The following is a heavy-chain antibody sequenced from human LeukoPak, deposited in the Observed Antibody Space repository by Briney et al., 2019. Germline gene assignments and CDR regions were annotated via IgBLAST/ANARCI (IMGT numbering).Heavy chain of an antibody. CDR2: IFYSGSA. D-gene: IGHD4-17*01. CDR1: GGAISRFSYY. CDR3: ARATPPRSYEYGDSRSFDY. V-gene: IGHV4-39*01. J-gene: IGHJ4*02. Sequence: SETLSLTCTVFGGAISRFSYYWGCIRQPPGKGLEWIGSIFYSGSANYNPSLKSRVTISLDTSKNQFSLKLTSLTAADTAVYYCARATPPRSYEYGDSRSFDYWGQGTLVTVSS.